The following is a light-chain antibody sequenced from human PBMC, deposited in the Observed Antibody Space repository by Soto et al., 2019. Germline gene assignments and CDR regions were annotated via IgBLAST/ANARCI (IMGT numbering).Light chain of an antibody. J-gene: IGLJ2*01. V-gene: IGLV2-14*03. Sequence: QSALTQPASLSVSPGQSISISCTGTSSNLNSISWYQQRPGTAPKLIIYEVSKRPSGISRRFSGSKSANTASLTISGLQAVDEADYYCSSNTPTWIFGGGTKLTVL. CDR2: EVS. CDR3: SSNTPTWI. CDR1: SSNLNS.